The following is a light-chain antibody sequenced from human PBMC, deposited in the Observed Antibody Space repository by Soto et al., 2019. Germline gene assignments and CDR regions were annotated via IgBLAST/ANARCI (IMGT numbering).Light chain of an antibody. Sequence: QSVLTQPRSVSGSPGQSVTISCTGTSSDVGGYNYVSWYQQPPGKAPKLMIYDVGKRPSGVPDRFSGSKSDTTASLTIAGLHAEDDAYYCCCSYAGSYTRVFGTGTKVTVL. CDR2: DVG. CDR1: SSDVGGYNY. J-gene: IGLJ1*01. CDR3: CSYAGSYTRV. V-gene: IGLV2-11*01.